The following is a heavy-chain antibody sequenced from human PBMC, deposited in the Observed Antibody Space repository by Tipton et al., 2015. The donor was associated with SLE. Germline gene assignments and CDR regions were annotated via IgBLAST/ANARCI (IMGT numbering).Heavy chain of an antibody. D-gene: IGHD1-26*01. CDR1: GFHFSSYG. CDR2: IWYDGSNR. V-gene: IGHV3-33*01. CDR3: ARDLLVGGSYYGSFHS. Sequence: SLRLSCVASGFHFSSYGMHWVRQAPGKGLEWVAVIWYDGSNRYYADSVKGRFTISRDDSKNTVYLQVNSLRAEDTAVYYCARDLLVGGSYYGSFHSWGQGTLVSVSS. J-gene: IGHJ1*01.